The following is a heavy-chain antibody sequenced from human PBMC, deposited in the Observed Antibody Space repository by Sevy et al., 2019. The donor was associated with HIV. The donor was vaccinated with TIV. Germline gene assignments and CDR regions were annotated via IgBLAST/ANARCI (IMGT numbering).Heavy chain of an antibody. CDR2: ISSSSSYM. J-gene: IGHJ6*02. Sequence: GGSLRLSCAASGFTFSSYSMNWVRQAPGKGLEWVSSISSSSSYMYYADSVKGRFTISRDNAKNSLYLQMNSLRAEDTAVYYCARDIWIVSGPGFSSGMDVWGQGTTVTVSS. V-gene: IGHV3-21*01. D-gene: IGHD2-15*01. CDR1: GFTFSSYS. CDR3: ARDIWIVSGPGFSSGMDV.